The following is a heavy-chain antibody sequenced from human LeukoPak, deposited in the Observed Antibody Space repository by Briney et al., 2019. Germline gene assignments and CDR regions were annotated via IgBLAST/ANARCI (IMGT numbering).Heavy chain of an antibody. CDR1: GFMFSSYW. Sequence: PGGSLRLSCAASGFMFSSYWMSWVRQAPGRGREWVANIQDDGNMKQYAVSVRGRFTISRDNTKSSLFLQMSSLRAEDSAVYYCARDERGGYYVDWGQGTLVTVSS. D-gene: IGHD3-22*01. J-gene: IGHJ4*02. V-gene: IGHV3-7*01. CDR3: ARDERGGYYVD. CDR2: IQDDGNMK.